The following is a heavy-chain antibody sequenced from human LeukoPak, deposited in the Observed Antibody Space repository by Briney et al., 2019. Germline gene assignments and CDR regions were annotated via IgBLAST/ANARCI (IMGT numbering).Heavy chain of an antibody. V-gene: IGHV3-43*01. J-gene: IGHJ4*02. D-gene: IGHD6-13*01. Sequence: GGSLRLSCAASGFIFDDYTMHWVRQAPGKGLEWVSLISRNGAVTKYADSVRGRFTVSRDNSKNSLYLQMNSLRAEDTAVYYCAKGGSSWSEIDYWGQGTLVTVSS. CDR2: ISRNGAVT. CDR1: GFIFDDYT. CDR3: AKGGSSWSEIDY.